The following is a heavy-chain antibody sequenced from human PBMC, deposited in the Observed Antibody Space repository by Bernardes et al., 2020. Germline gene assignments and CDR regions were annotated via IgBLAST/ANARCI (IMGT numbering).Heavy chain of an antibody. J-gene: IGHJ4*02. D-gene: IGHD1-26*01. Sequence: GGSLRLSCAASGFTFTTHCMHWVRKSPGKGLEWVSSIKSDGSRTSHADSVRGRFTSSRDNAKNTLYLQMNSLRAEDTAMYYCASGGGSGIYYLYHWGQGTLVTVSS. V-gene: IGHV3-74*01. CDR2: IKSDGSRT. CDR3: ASGGGSGIYYLYH. CDR1: GFTFTTHC.